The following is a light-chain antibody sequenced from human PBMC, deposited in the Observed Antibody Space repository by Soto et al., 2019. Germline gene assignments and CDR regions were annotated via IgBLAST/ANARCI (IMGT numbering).Light chain of an antibody. CDR2: WAS. Sequence: DIVMTQSPDSLAVSLGERATINCKSSQSVSYSSNNRDSLAWYQQKPGLPPKLLIYWASIRASGVPDRFSGGGSGTDFTLTISSLQAEDVAVYYCQQYYSTMYTFGQGTKLEIK. CDR1: QSVSYSSNNRDS. CDR3: QQYYSTMYT. J-gene: IGKJ2*01. V-gene: IGKV4-1*01.